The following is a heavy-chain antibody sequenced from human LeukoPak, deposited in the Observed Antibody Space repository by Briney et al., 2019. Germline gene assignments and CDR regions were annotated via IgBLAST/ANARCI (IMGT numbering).Heavy chain of an antibody. CDR1: GFIFDDFS. Sequence: PGGSLRLSCAASGFIFDDFSMHWVRQAPGKGLEWVSSISSSSSYIYYADSVKGRFTISRDNAKNSLYLQMNSLRAEDTAVYYCARGAAAGKGGIDFDYWGQGTLVTVSS. J-gene: IGHJ4*02. CDR2: ISSSSSYI. V-gene: IGHV3-21*01. CDR3: ARGAAAGKGGIDFDY. D-gene: IGHD6-13*01.